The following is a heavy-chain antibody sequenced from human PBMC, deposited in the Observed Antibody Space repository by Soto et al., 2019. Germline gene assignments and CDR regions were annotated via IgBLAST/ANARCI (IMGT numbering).Heavy chain of an antibody. CDR2: INPNSGGT. CDR1: GYTFTGYY. D-gene: IGHD4-17*01. V-gene: IGHV1-2*02. CDR3: ARDRDYGDYDNWFDP. J-gene: IGHJ5*02. Sequence: QVQLVQSGAEVKKPGASVKVSCKASGYTFTGYYMHWVRQAPGQGLEWMGWINPNSGGTNYAQKFQGRVTMTRDTSISTAYMELIRLRSDDTAVYYCARDRDYGDYDNWFDPRVQGTLVTVSS.